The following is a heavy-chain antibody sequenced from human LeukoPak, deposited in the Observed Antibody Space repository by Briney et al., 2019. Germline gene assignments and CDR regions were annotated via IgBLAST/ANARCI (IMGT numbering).Heavy chain of an antibody. CDR1: GFTFSSHA. V-gene: IGHV3-23*01. CDR2: ISGNGGST. CDR3: AKRPLGVGWYFDL. Sequence: GGSLRLSCAASGFTFSSHAMSWVRQAPGKGLEWVSAISGNGGSTYYADPVRGRFTISRDNSMNTLYLQMNSLRAEDTAVYYCAKRPLGVGWYFDLWGRGTLVTVS. J-gene: IGHJ2*01. D-gene: IGHD3-16*01.